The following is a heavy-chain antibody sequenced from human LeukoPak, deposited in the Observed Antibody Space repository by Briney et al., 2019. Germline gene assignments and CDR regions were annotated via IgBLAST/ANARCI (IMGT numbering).Heavy chain of an antibody. CDR2: INHSGST. V-gene: IGHV4-34*01. CDR1: GGSFSGYY. CDR3: ARGHYYYDSSGYYY. J-gene: IGHJ4*02. D-gene: IGHD3-22*01. Sequence: PSETLSLTCAVSGGSFSGYYWSWIRQPPGKGLEWIGEINHSGSTNYNPSLKSRVTISVDTSKNQFSLKLSSVTAADTAVYYCARGHYYYDSSGYYYWGQGTLVTVSS.